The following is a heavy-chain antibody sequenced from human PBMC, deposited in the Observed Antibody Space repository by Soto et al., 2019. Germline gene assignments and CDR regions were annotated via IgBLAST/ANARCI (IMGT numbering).Heavy chain of an antibody. V-gene: IGHV1-18*01. CDR1: GYTFSTYG. D-gene: IGHD2-2*02. J-gene: IGHJ3*01. Sequence: ASVKVSCKASGYTFSTYGITWVRQAPGQGLDWMGWINPIKGDTNSAAIFQDRVTMTTDTSTRTAYMELRSLKSDDTAVYYCARVKVPAAILGAFDLWGQGTLVTVSS. CDR3: ARVKVPAAILGAFDL. CDR2: INPIKGDT.